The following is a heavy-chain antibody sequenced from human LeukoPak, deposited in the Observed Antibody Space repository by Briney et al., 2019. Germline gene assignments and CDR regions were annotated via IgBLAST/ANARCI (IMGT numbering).Heavy chain of an antibody. CDR1: GVSSSSSY. V-gene: IGHV4-59*08. Sequence: SEALSLTCTVSGVSSSSSYWSWIRQPPVKGLEWIGYIFYTGDSNHNPSLKSRVSISLDTSKDQISLKLSSVTAADTAVYYCARNRFASPLDSWGQGTLVTVSS. D-gene: IGHD2-21*01. CDR2: IFYTGDS. J-gene: IGHJ4*02. CDR3: ARNRFASPLDS.